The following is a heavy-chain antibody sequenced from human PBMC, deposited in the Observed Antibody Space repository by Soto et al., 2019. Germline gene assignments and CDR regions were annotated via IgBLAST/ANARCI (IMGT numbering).Heavy chain of an antibody. CDR3: AKGAGPTYIPSTFYYYGMDV. CDR2: ISGSGGST. J-gene: IGHJ6*02. CDR1: GFTFSSYA. D-gene: IGHD3-16*01. Sequence: GGSLRLSCAASGFTFSSYAMSWVRQAPGKGLEWVSAISGSGGSTYYADSVKGRFTISRDNSKNTLYLQMNSLRAEDTAVYYCAKGAGPTYIPSTFYYYGMDVWGQGNTVTVSS. V-gene: IGHV3-23*01.